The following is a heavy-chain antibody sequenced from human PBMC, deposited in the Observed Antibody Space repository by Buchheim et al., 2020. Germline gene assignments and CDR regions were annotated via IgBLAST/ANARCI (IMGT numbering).Heavy chain of an antibody. D-gene: IGHD3-3*02. CDR1: GFSFSTNA. J-gene: IGHJ4*02. CDR3: AKDLHFWSGMDY. CDR2: IGGDGRS. Sequence: DVQLLQSGGGLVQPGGSLRLSCAASGFSFSTNAMSWVRQAPGRGLEWVSGIGGDGRSHYADSVQGRFTISRDSSKDTLCLQMNGLRVEDTATYYCAKDLHFWSGMDYWGQGAL. V-gene: IGHV3-23*01.